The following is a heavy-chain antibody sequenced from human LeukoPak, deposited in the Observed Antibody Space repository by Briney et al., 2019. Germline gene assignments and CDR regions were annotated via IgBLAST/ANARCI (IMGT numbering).Heavy chain of an antibody. V-gene: IGHV1-18*01. J-gene: IGHJ4*02. CDR2: ISTYSGNT. CDR3: ARGSSSLYTSKDS. D-gene: IGHD6-13*01. CDR1: GYAFTSYG. Sequence: ASVKVSCKASGYAFTSYGITWVRQAPGQGLEWMGWISTYSGNTNYAQKFQGRVTMTTDISTSTAYMELRSLRSDDTAVYYCARGSSSLYTSKDSWGQGTLVTVSS.